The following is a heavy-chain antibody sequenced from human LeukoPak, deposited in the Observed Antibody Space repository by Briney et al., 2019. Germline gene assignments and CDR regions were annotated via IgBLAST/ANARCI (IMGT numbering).Heavy chain of an antibody. Sequence: ASVKASCKASGYTFTGYYMHWVRQAPGQGLEWMGWINPNSGGTNYAQKFQGRVTMTRDTSISTAYMELSRLRSDDTAVYYCAKCSSRITMVRGGTDYWGQGTLVTVSS. CDR2: INPNSGGT. V-gene: IGHV1-2*02. CDR3: AKCSSRITMVRGGTDY. D-gene: IGHD3-10*01. J-gene: IGHJ4*02. CDR1: GYTFTGYY.